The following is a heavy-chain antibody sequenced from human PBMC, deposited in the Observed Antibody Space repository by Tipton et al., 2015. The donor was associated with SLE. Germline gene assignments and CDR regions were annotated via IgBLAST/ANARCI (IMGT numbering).Heavy chain of an antibody. Sequence: TLSLTCTVSGDSITSDYWTWIRQPPGKGLEWIGYISYSGSTNYNPSVRSRVSISLDTSKNQFSLQLTSVTAADTAMYYCASSVAVSGIYFDYWGQGTLVTVSS. CDR3: ASSVAVSGIYFDY. CDR1: GDSITSDY. D-gene: IGHD6-19*01. CDR2: ISYSGST. J-gene: IGHJ4*02. V-gene: IGHV4-59*12.